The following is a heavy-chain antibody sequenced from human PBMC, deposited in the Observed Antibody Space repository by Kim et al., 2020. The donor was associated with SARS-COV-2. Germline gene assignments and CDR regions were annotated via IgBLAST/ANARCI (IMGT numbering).Heavy chain of an antibody. Sequence: SETLSLTCTVSGGSISSSSYYWGWIRQPPGKGLEWIGSIYYSGSTYYNPSLKSRVTISVDTSKNQFSLKLSSVTAADTAVYYCARHVWQFDSDIGYPGPHFDYWGQGTLVTVSS. CDR2: IYYSGST. CDR1: GGSISSSSYY. J-gene: IGHJ4*02. D-gene: IGHD5-12*01. CDR3: ARHVWQFDSDIGYPGPHFDY. V-gene: IGHV4-39*01.